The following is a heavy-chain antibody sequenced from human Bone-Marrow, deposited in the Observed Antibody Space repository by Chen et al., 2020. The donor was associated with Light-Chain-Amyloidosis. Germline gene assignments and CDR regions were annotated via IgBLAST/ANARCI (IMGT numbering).Heavy chain of an antibody. CDR1: GYTFPNYW. J-gene: IGHJ4*02. CDR2: IYPEDSDA. CDR3: ARRRDGYNFDY. D-gene: IGHD5-12*01. V-gene: IGHV5-51*01. Sequence: EVQLEQSGPEVKKPGESLKISCKGSGYTFPNYWIGWVRQMPGKGLEWMGVIYPEDSDARYSPSFEGQVTISADKSSTTAYLQWRSLKASDTAMYYCARRRDGYNFDYWGQGTLVTVSS.